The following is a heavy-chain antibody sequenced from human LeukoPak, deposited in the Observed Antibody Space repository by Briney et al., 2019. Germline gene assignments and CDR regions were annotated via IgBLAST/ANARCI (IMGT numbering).Heavy chain of an antibody. V-gene: IGHV5-51*01. CDR2: IYPGDSDT. Sequence: GESLKISCKGSGYIFTRYWIGWVRQMPGKGLEWMGIIYPGDSDTRYSPSFHGQVTMSADKSITTAHLQWSSLKASDSAMYYCAALVGRSGWAYFDYWGQGTLVTVFS. CDR1: GYIFTRYW. D-gene: IGHD2-15*01. CDR3: AALVGRSGWAYFDY. J-gene: IGHJ4*02.